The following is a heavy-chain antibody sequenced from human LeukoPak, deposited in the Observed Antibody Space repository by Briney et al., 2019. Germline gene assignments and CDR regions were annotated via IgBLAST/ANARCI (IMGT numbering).Heavy chain of an antibody. Sequence: SGTLSLTCAVSGVSISTNNWWSWVRPAPGKGLERIGEIYHRGTTNYNPSLRSRVTISVDKSKNLFSLKLTSVTAADTAVYYCARGVYYDILTGQVYYFDYWGQGTLVTVSS. D-gene: IGHD3-9*01. CDR1: GVSISTNNW. J-gene: IGHJ4*02. V-gene: IGHV4-4*02. CDR3: ARGVYYDILTGQVYYFDY. CDR2: IYHRGTT.